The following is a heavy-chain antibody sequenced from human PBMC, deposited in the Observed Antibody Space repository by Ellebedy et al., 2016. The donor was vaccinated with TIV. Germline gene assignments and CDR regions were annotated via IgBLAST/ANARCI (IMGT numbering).Heavy chain of an antibody. CDR2: ISNGVDT. CDR1: GFTFGCCA. D-gene: IGHD6-13*01. V-gene: IGHV3-23*01. CDR3: AKVSGVLSWYADY. J-gene: IGHJ4*02. Sequence: GESLKISCAASGFTFGCCAMGWVRQAPGKGLEWVSVISNGVDTTYADSVKGRFTISSDNSKRTLYLQMNSLRADDTAIYYCAKVSGVLSWYADYWGLGARVTVSS.